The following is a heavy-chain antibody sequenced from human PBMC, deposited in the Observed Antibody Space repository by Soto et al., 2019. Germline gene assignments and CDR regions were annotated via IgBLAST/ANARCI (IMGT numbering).Heavy chain of an antibody. V-gene: IGHV3-30*03. CDR3: ARGSSGYISSWYYFDY. D-gene: IGHD6-13*01. CDR2: ITYDGSTK. CDR1: GFAFSSYG. J-gene: IGHJ4*02. Sequence: PXRSRRLACAAAGFAFSSYGTHWVRQSPGKGLEWVAVITYDGSTKYYADSVKGRFTISRDNSKNTVSLLMNRLRANEKAVYFCARGSSGYISSWYYFDYWGRGTLVTVSS.